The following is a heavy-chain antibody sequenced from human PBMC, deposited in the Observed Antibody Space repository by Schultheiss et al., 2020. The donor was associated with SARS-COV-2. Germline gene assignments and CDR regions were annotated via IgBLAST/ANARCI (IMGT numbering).Heavy chain of an antibody. CDR3: ARTLYYDSSGYSYYFDY. Sequence: GGSLRLSCAASGFTFSNAWMSWVRQAPGKGLEWVSVIYSDGSTYYADSVKGRFTIARDNSKNTPYLQINSLRAEDTAVYYCARTLYYDSSGYSYYFDYWGQGTLVTVAS. CDR1: GFTFSNAW. CDR2: IYSDGST. J-gene: IGHJ4*02. D-gene: IGHD3-22*01. V-gene: IGHV3-66*02.